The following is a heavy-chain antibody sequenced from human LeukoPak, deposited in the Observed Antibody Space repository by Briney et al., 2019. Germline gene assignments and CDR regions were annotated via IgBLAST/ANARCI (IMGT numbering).Heavy chain of an antibody. CDR3: ARMSRVEMVFDY. J-gene: IGHJ4*02. D-gene: IGHD5-24*01. CDR2: MYYSGST. CDR1: GGSISSSTYY. Sequence: SETLSLTCTVSGGSISSSTYYWGWIRQPPGKGLEWIGNMYYSGSTYYNPSLKSRVTIFVDTSKNQFSLKLSSVTAADTAMYYCARMSRVEMVFDYWGQGTLVTVSS. V-gene: IGHV4-39*01.